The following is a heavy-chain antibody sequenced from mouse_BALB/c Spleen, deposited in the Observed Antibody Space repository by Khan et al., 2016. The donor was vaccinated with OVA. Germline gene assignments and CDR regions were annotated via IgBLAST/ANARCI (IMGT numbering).Heavy chain of an antibody. D-gene: IGHD2-4*01. Sequence: QVRLQQSGPGLVQPSQSLSITCTVSGFSLNNYSVHWVRQSPGKGLEWLGVIWSAGSTDYNAAFISRLTISKDNSRSQVFFKMNSLQPNDTAIYYGARSGDDYGRGALFAYWGQGTLVTVSA. J-gene: IGHJ3*01. CDR3: ARSGDDYGRGALFAY. CDR1: GFSLNNYS. V-gene: IGHV2-2*02. CDR2: IWSAGST.